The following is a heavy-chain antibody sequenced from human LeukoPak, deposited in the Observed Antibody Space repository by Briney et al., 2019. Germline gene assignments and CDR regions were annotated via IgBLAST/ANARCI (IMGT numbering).Heavy chain of an antibody. D-gene: IGHD2-21*01. V-gene: IGHV3-33*01. CDR3: ARDLFSGPPFDY. CDR1: GFTFSSYG. Sequence: GGSLRLSCAASGFTFSSYGMHWVRQAPGKGLEWVAVIWYDGSNKYYADSVKGRFTISRDNSKNTLYLQMNSLRAEDTAVYYCARDLFSGPPFDYWGQGTPVTVSS. CDR2: IWYDGSNK. J-gene: IGHJ4*02.